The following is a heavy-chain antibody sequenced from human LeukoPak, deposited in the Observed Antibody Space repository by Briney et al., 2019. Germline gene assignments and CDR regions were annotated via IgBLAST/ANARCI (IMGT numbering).Heavy chain of an antibody. J-gene: IGHJ4*02. Sequence: SVKVSCKASGYTFTSYYMHWARQAPGQGLEWMGGIIPIFGTANYAQKFQGRVTITTDESTSTAYMELSSLRSEDTAVYYCARDCINCGGDPLPFDYWGQGTLVTVSS. CDR1: GYTFTSYY. D-gene: IGHD2-21*02. CDR2: IIPIFGTA. CDR3: ARDCINCGGDPLPFDY. V-gene: IGHV1-69*05.